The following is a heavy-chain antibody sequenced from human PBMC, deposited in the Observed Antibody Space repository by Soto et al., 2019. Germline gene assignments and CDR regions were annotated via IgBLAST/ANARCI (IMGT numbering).Heavy chain of an antibody. J-gene: IGHJ6*03. Sequence: ASVTVSCKASGKTFTGYYMPWERQAPGQGLEWMGWINPNSGGTNYAQKFQGWVTMTRDTSISTAYMELSRLRSDDTAVYYCARGGCSGGSCYSDYYYYYMDVWGKGTTVTVSS. CDR3: ARGGCSGGSCYSDYYYYYMDV. V-gene: IGHV1-2*04. CDR1: GKTFTGYY. D-gene: IGHD2-15*01. CDR2: INPNSGGT.